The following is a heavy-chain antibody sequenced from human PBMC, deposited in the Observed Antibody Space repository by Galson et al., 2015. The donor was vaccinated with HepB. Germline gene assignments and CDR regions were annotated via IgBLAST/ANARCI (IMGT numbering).Heavy chain of an antibody. D-gene: IGHD3-22*01. Sequence: SVKVSCKASGFSFFSSGVQWVRQTRGQRLEWIGWIDVGSGKTNYAQRFQERVTITRDMSATTAYMELSSLRSEDTAMYYCAAGRLYYDSTGAFDIWGQGTMVTVSS. CDR3: AAGRLYYDSTGAFDI. J-gene: IGHJ3*02. CDR1: GFSFFSSG. CDR2: IDVGSGKT. V-gene: IGHV1-58*01.